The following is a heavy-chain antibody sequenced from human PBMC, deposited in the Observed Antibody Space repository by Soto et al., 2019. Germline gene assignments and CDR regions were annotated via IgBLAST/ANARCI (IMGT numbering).Heavy chain of an antibody. V-gene: IGHV3-23*01. Sequence: EVQLLESGGGLVQPGGSLRLSCAASGFTFSTFDMSWVRQAPGKGLEWVSAILGSTGNTYYADSVKGRFTISKDNSENTLFLHMYSLRPEDTALYYCTKGAWLDYWGQGMLVTVSS. CDR3: TKGAWLDY. D-gene: IGHD3-9*01. J-gene: IGHJ4*02. CDR1: GFTFSTFD. CDR2: ILGSTGNT.